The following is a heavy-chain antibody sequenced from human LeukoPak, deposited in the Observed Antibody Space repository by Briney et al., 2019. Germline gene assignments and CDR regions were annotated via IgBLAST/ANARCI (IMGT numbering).Heavy chain of an antibody. J-gene: IGHJ4*02. CDR1: GFTFSNYW. CDR3: ARDPVNSGYYYAH. V-gene: IGHV3-7*01. Sequence: GGSLRLSCAASGFTFSNYWMSWVRQAPGEGPEWVANIEEDGSEKYYMDSVKGRFTISRDNAKNSLYLEMNSLRAEDTAVYYCARDPVNSGYYYAHWGQGTLVTVSS. CDR2: IEEDGSEK. D-gene: IGHD3-22*01.